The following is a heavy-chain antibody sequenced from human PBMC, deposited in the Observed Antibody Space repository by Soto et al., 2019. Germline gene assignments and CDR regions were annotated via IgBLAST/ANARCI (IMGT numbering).Heavy chain of an antibody. D-gene: IGHD6-19*01. V-gene: IGHV3-9*01. J-gene: IGHJ6*03. CDR2: ISWNSGSI. CDR3: AKGTSMGWYPYYYYYYMDV. CDR1: GFTFDDYA. Sequence: GGSLRLSCAASGFTFDDYAMHWVRQAPGKGLEWVSGISWNSGSIGYADSVKGRFTISRDNAKNSLYLQMNSLRAEDTALYYCAKGTSMGWYPYYYYYYMDVWGKGTTVTVSS.